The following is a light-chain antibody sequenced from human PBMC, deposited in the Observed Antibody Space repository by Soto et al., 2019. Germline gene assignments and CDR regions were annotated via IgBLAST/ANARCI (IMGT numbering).Light chain of an antibody. J-gene: IGKJ1*01. CDR2: AAS. Sequence: DIQMTQSPSTLSASVGDRVTITCRASQSISSWLAWYQQKPGKAPNLLIQAASSLQSGVPSRFSGSGSGTDFTLTISSLQPEDFATYYCQRSYSTPWTFGQGTKVDI. CDR3: QRSYSTPWT. CDR1: QSISSW. V-gene: IGKV1-39*01.